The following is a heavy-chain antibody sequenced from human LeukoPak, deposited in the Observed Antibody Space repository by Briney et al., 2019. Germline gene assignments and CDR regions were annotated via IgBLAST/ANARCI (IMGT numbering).Heavy chain of an antibody. CDR2: IDTSGST. D-gene: IGHD2-21*02. CDR3: ARVRGTGGDYKFDY. Sequence: SETLSLTCTVSGVSISTYYWSWIRQPPGNGLEWIGYIDTSGSTKYNPSLKSRVTISVDASKNQFSLNLNSVTAADTAVYYCARVRGTGGDYKFDYWGQGTLVTVSS. CDR1: GVSISTYY. J-gene: IGHJ4*02. V-gene: IGHV4-59*01.